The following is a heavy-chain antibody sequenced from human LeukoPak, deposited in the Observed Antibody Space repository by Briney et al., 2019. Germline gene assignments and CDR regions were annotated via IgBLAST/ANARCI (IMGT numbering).Heavy chain of an antibody. D-gene: IGHD3-10*01. Sequence: PGGSLTLSCAASGFTFSGSAMHWVRQASGKGLEWVGRIRSKANSYATAYAASVKGRFTISRDDSKNTAYLQMNSLKTEDTAVYYCTRREWFGEFVDYWGQGTLVTVSS. CDR3: TRREWFGEFVDY. CDR1: GFTFSGSA. J-gene: IGHJ4*02. V-gene: IGHV3-73*01. CDR2: IRSKANSYAT.